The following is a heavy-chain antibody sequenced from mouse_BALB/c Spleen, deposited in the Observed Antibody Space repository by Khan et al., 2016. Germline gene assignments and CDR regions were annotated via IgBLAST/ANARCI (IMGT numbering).Heavy chain of an antibody. CDR3: ARSPPYCYDPYYVDY. D-gene: IGHD2-12*01. CDR1: GYSFTTDYA. Sequence: EVQLQESGPGLVKPSQSLSLTCNVSGYSFTTDYAWNWIRQFPGNILGWMGSLSCSGSSCYNPTVKSRISVKRDTSKNQFFLHVKSQTTEDTATDDCARSPPYCYDPYYVDYWGQGTTLTVSS. CDR2: LSCSGSS. V-gene: IGHV3-2*02. J-gene: IGHJ2*01.